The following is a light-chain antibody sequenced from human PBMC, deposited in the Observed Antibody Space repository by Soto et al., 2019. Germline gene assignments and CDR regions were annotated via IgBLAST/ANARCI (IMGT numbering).Light chain of an antibody. V-gene: IGKV1-5*03. Sequence: DIQMTQSPSTLSASVGDRVTITCRASQSITNWLAWYQQKPGKAPKFLIYKASNLESGVPSRFSGSGSGTEFTLTSSSLQPDDFATYYCQQYNSYPVTFGGGTKVEI. CDR1: QSITNW. CDR3: QQYNSYPVT. CDR2: KAS. J-gene: IGKJ4*01.